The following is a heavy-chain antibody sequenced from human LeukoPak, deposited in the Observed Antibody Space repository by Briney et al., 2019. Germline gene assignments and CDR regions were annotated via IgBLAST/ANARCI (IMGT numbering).Heavy chain of an antibody. CDR3: AKEGYSGSYLGFDY. CDR2: ITGSGGST. Sequence: PGGTLRLSCAASGFTFSSYDMSWVRQAPGKGLEWVSIITGSGGSTYYADSVKGRFTISRDNSKNTLYLQMNSLRAEDTAIYYCAKEGYSGSYLGFDYWGQGTLVTVSS. V-gene: IGHV3-23*01. D-gene: IGHD1-26*01. CDR1: GFTFSSYD. J-gene: IGHJ4*02.